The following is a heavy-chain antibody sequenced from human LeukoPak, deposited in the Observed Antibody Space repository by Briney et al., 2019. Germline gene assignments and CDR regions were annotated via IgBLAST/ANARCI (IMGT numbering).Heavy chain of an antibody. V-gene: IGHV3-74*03. Sequence: GGSLRLSCAASGFIFSSYWMHWVRQDPGKGLVWVSRINSDGSSITYADSVKGRFTISRDNAKNTLYLQMNSLGVEDTAVYYCARDGFYYHYYMDVWGEGTTVTVSS. CDR2: INSDGSSI. D-gene: IGHD1-14*01. CDR1: GFIFSSYW. J-gene: IGHJ6*03. CDR3: ARDGFYYHYYMDV.